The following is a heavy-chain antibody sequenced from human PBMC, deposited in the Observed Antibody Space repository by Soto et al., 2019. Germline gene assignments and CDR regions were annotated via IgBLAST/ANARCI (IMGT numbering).Heavy chain of an antibody. CDR1: GYTFTSYG. J-gene: IGHJ4*02. Sequence: GASVKVSCKASGYTFTSYGISWVRQAPGQGLEWMGWISAYNGNTNYAQELQGRVTMTTDTSTSTAYMELRSLRSDDTAVYYCASTVKVGATNRALDYWGQGTLVTVSS. D-gene: IGHD1-26*01. V-gene: IGHV1-18*01. CDR2: ISAYNGNT. CDR3: ASTVKVGATNRALDY.